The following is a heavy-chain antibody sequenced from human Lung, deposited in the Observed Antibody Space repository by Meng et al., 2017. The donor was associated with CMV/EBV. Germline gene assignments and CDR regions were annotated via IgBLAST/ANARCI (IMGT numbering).Heavy chain of an antibody. CDR1: GYTFTGYY. CDR2: INPNSGGT. CDR3: ARRVGGLDAFDI. V-gene: IGHV1-2*02. J-gene: IGHJ3*02. Sequence: SXXVSXKASGYTFTGYYMHWVRQAPGQGLEWVGWINPNSGGTNYAQKFQGRVTMTRDTSISTAYMELSRLGSDDTAVYYCARRVGGLDAFDIWGQGTMVTVSS. D-gene: IGHD3-16*01.